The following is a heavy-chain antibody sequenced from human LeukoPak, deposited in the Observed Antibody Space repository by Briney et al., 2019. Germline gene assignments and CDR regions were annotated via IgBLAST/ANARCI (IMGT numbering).Heavy chain of an antibody. Sequence: SETLSLTCSVSGGSISSYYWSWIRQPAGKGLEWIGRIYTSGSTNYNPSLKSRVTISVDTSKNQFSLKLSSVTAADTAVYYCARALGPDYYSDNYTDYWGQGTLVTVSS. CDR1: GGSISSYY. J-gene: IGHJ4*02. CDR2: IYTSGST. D-gene: IGHD2-21*01. CDR3: ARALGPDYYSDNYTDY. V-gene: IGHV4-4*07.